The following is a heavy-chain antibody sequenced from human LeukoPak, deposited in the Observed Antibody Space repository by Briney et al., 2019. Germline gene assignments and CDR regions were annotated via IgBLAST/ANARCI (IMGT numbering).Heavy chain of an antibody. CDR3: ARDRDIYGDNTAFDI. D-gene: IGHD4-23*01. V-gene: IGHV1-46*01. Sequence: ASVKVSCKASGYTFTGYYMHWVRQAPGQGLEWMGIINPSGGSTSYAQKFQGRVTMTRDMSTSTVYMELSSLRSEDTAVYYCARDRDIYGDNTAFDIWGQGTMVTVSS. CDR2: INPSGGST. CDR1: GYTFTGYY. J-gene: IGHJ3*02.